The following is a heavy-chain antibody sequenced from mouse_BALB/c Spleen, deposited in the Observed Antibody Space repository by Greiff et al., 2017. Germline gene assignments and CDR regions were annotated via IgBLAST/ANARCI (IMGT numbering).Heavy chain of an antibody. D-gene: IGHD2-1*01. CDR1: GYTFTSYW. CDR3: TRGGNYDYYAMDY. J-gene: IGHJ4*01. Sequence: QVQLQQPGAELVRPGASVKLSCKASGYTFTSYWINWVKQRPGQGLEWIGNIYPSDSYTNYNQKFKDKATLTVDNSSSTAYMQLSSPTSEDSAVYYCTRGGNYDYYAMDYWGQGTSVTVAS. CDR2: IYPSDSYT. V-gene: IGHV1-69*02.